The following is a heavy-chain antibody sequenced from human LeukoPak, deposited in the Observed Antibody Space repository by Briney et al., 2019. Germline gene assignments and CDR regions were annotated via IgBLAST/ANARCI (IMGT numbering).Heavy chain of an antibody. Sequence: GASVKVSCKASGYTFTGYYMHWVRQAPGQGLEWMGWINAGNGNTKYSQEFQGRVTITRDTSASTAYMELSSLRSEDMAVYYCARDSVAGVFDYWGQGTLVTVSS. D-gene: IGHD6-19*01. CDR1: GYTFTGYY. CDR2: INAGNGNT. V-gene: IGHV1-3*03. CDR3: ARDSVAGVFDY. J-gene: IGHJ4*02.